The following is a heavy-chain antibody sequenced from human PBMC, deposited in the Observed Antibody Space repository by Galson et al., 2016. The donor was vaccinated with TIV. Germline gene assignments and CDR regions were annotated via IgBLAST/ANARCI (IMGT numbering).Heavy chain of an antibody. CDR1: GYTFTRYY. V-gene: IGHV1-46*03. Sequence: SVKVSCKASGYTFTRYYIHWVRQAAGQGLEWMGIIDPSHGGTTYAQKFQGGLTLTRDTSTSTVYFELSSLTSEDTALYYCAGPHSGSYDFDYWGQGTLVTVSS. CDR3: AGPHSGSYDFDY. J-gene: IGHJ4*02. D-gene: IGHD3-16*01. CDR2: IDPSHGGT.